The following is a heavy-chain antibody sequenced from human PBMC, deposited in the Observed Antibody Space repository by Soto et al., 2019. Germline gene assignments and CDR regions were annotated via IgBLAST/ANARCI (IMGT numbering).Heavy chain of an antibody. CDR3: AHRRNGPTYYDILTGYYRLGNWFDP. Sequence: PTLVNPTQTLTLTCTFSGFSLSTSGVGVGWIRQPPGKALEWLALIYWDDDKRYSPSLKSRLTITKDTSKNQVVLTMTNMDPVDTATYYCAHRRNGPTYYDILTGYYRLGNWFDPWGQGTLVTVSS. J-gene: IGHJ5*02. CDR1: GFSLSTSGVG. V-gene: IGHV2-5*02. CDR2: IYWDDDK. D-gene: IGHD3-9*01.